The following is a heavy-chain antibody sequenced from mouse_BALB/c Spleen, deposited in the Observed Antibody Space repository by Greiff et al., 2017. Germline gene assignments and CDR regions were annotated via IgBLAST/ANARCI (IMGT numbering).Heavy chain of an antibody. CDR3: ASPANCGNYEVDAMDY. V-gene: IGHV5-12-1*01. D-gene: IGHD2-1*01. CDR2: ISSGGGST. J-gene: IGHJ4*01. Sequence: EVKLMESGGGLVKPGGSLKLSCAASGFAFSSYDMSWVRQTPEKRLEWVAYISSGGGSTYYPDTVKGRFTISRDNAKNTLYLQMSSLKSEDTAMYYCASPANCGNYEVDAMDYWGQGTSVTVSS. CDR1: GFAFSSYD.